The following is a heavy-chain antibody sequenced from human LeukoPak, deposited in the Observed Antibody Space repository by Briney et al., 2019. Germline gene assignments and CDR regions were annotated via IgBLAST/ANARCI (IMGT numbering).Heavy chain of an antibody. V-gene: IGHV4-59*01. J-gene: IGHJ5*02. Sequence: SETLSLTCAVSGGSISSYHWSWIRQPPGKGLEWIGYMSYSGSTNYNPSLKSRVTISLDTSKNRFSLKLSTVTAADTAVYYCASGGYCGSTDCYPNWFDPWGQGTLVTVSS. D-gene: IGHD2-2*01. CDR3: ASGGYCGSTDCYPNWFDP. CDR1: GGSISSYH. CDR2: MSYSGST.